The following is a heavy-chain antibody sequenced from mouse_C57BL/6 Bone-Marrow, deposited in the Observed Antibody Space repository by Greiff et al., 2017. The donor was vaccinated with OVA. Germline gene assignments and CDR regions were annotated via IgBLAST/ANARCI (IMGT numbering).Heavy chain of an antibody. CDR3: AGFYYCGSSGSWFAY. D-gene: IGHD1-1*01. J-gene: IGHJ3*01. CDR1: GYTFTSYG. CDR2: IYPRSGNT. V-gene: IGHV1-81*01. Sequence: QVQLQQSGAELARPGASVKLSCKASGYTFTSYGISWVKQRTGQGLEWIGEIYPRSGNTYYNEKFKGKATLTADKSSSTAYMELRSLTSEDSAVYVCAGFYYCGSSGSWFAYWGQGTLVTVSA.